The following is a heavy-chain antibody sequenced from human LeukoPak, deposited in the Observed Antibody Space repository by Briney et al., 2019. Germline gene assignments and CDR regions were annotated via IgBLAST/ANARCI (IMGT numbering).Heavy chain of an antibody. CDR1: AGTFSTYA. CDR2: IIPIFGVA. D-gene: IGHD6-19*01. V-gene: IGHV1-69*04. Sequence: GASVKVSCKASAGTFSTYAISWVRQAPGQGLEWMGRIIPIFGVAKYAQKFQGRVTITADKSTSTAYMELSSLTSEDTAVYYCAREGTSVAGTWWFDPWGQGTLVTVSS. CDR3: AREGTSVAGTWWFDP. J-gene: IGHJ5*02.